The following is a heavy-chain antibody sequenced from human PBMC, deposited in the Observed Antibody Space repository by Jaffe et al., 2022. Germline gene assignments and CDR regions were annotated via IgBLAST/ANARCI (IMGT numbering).Heavy chain of an antibody. V-gene: IGHV4-38-2*02. CDR1: GYSISSGYY. Sequence: QVQLQESGPGLVKPSETLSLTCAVSGYSISSGYYWGWIRQPPGKGLEWIGSIYHSGSTYYNPSLKSRVTISVDTSKNQFSLKLSSVTAADTAVYYCARDDISGSYYVGFDYWGQGTLVTVSS. CDR3: ARDDISGSYYVGFDY. CDR2: IYHSGST. D-gene: IGHD1-26*01. J-gene: IGHJ4*02.